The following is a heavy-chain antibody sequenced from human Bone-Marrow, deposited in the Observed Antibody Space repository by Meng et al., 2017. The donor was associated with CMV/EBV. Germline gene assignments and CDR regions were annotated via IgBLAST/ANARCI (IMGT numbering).Heavy chain of an antibody. CDR3: ARGPRLRFLEWLLYRAGGFDS. V-gene: IGHV6-1*01. D-gene: IGHD3-3*01. J-gene: IGHJ5*01. Sequence: SCAISGDSVSSNSAAWNWIRQSPSRGLEWLGRTYYRSKWYNDYAVSVKSRITINPDTSKNQFSLQLNSVTPEDTAVYYCARGPRLRFLEWLLYRAGGFDSWGQGTLVTVSS. CDR2: TYYRSKWYN. CDR1: GDSVSSNSAA.